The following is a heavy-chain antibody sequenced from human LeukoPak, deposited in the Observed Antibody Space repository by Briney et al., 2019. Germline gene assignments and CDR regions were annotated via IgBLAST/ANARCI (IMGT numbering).Heavy chain of an antibody. CDR3: ARHVNDYFDY. J-gene: IGHJ4*02. CDR2: IYYSGST. V-gene: IGHV4-59*05. Sequence: PSETLSLTCTVSGGSISSYYWSWIRQPPGKGLEWIGSIYYSGSTYYNPSLKSRVTISVDTSKNQFSLKLSSVTAADTAVYYCARHVNDYFDYWGQGTLVTVSS. CDR1: GGSISSYY.